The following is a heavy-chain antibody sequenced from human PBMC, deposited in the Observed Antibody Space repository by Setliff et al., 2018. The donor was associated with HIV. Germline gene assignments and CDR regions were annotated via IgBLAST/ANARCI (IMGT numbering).Heavy chain of an antibody. J-gene: IGHJ5*02. D-gene: IGHD1-26*01. CDR1: GDPIFIGGYY. CDR3: AKEGNSVDNWLDP. V-gene: IGHV4-31*03. Sequence: SETLSLTCTVSGDPIFIGGYYWSWIRQHPGGGLEWIGYIYHTGKPYYNPSLQSRIIMSLDMSQNQFSLKLSSVTAADTAVDYCAKEGNSVDNWLDPWGPGTLVTVSS. CDR2: IYHTGKP.